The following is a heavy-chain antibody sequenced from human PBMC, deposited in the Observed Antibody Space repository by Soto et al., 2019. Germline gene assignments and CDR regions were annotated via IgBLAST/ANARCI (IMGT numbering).Heavy chain of an antibody. Sequence: SETLSLTCTVSGGSINSGDYNWNWLRQPPGKALEWIGYVYNSGSTNYNPSLKSRVTISVDTSKNQFSLKVNSVTAADTAVYYCARRAVVAVTGSLDNWLDPWGQGILVTVSS. J-gene: IGHJ5*02. CDR3: ARRAVVAVTGSLDNWLDP. CDR1: GGSINSGDYN. V-gene: IGHV4-61*08. D-gene: IGHD2-21*01. CDR2: VYNSGST.